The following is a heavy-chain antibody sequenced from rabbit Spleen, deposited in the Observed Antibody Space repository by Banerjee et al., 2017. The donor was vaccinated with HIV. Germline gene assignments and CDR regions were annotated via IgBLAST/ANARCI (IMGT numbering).Heavy chain of an antibody. J-gene: IGHJ3*01. CDR1: GVSFNDKDV. CDR2: IYAGRSGST. CDR3: VRDQAGGSYFAL. D-gene: IGHD8-1*01. V-gene: IGHV1S45*01. Sequence: QEQLEESGGGLVKPEGSLTLTCKASGVSFNDKDVMCWVRQAPGKGLEWIACIYAGRSGSTYYANWAKGRFTISRTSSTTVTLEMNSLTAADTATYFCVRDQAGGSYFALWGQGTLVTVS.